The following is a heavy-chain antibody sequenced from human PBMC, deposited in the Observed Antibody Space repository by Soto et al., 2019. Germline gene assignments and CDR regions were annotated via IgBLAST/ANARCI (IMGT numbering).Heavy chain of an antibody. D-gene: IGHD6-19*01. Sequence: SVKVSCKASGGTFGSYAISWVRQAPGQGLEWMGGIIPIFGTANYAQKFQGRVTITADESTSTAYMELSSLRSEDTAVYYCARDIAVAGGAFEFWGQGTMVTVSS. V-gene: IGHV1-69*13. CDR3: ARDIAVAGGAFEF. J-gene: IGHJ3*01. CDR2: IIPIFGTA. CDR1: GGTFGSYA.